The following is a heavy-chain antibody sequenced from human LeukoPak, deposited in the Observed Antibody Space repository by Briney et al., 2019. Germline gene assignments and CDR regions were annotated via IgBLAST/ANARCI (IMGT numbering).Heavy chain of an antibody. Sequence: GGSLRLSCAASGFTFSSYSMNWVRQAPGKGLEWVSYISSSSSTIYYADSVKGRYTISRDNSKNTLYLQMNSLRAEDTAVYYCAKGLRWYDYWGQGTLVTVSS. D-gene: IGHD4-23*01. J-gene: IGHJ4*02. CDR1: GFTFSSYS. CDR3: AKGLRWYDY. V-gene: IGHV3-48*01. CDR2: ISSSSSTI.